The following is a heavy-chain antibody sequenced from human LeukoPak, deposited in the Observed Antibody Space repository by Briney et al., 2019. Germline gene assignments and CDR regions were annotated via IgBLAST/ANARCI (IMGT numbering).Heavy chain of an antibody. CDR2: ISSSSGYK. V-gene: IGHV3-11*06. CDR3: ARQGLYDSSDFWTFQH. J-gene: IGHJ1*01. D-gene: IGHD3/OR15-3a*01. Sequence: GGSLRLSCAASGVIFSDYYMSWIRQTPEKGLEWLSYISSSSGYKNYADSLKGRFTISRDNAKNSVYLQMNSLSAEDTAVYYCARQGLYDSSDFWTFQHWGQGTLVTVSS. CDR1: GVIFSDYY.